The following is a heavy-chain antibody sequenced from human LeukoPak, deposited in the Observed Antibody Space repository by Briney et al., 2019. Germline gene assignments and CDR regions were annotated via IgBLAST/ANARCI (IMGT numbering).Heavy chain of an antibody. D-gene: IGHD5-12*01. CDR2: ISYDGKNK. J-gene: IGHJ4*02. CDR1: GFTFSRYG. V-gene: IGHV3-30*03. Sequence: GGPLRLSCAASGFTFSRYGMHWVRQAPGKGLEWVAVISYDGKNKHFADSVKGRFTISRDNSKDTLYLQMNSLRAEDTAVYYCVRNGGVSGYDLLDYWGQGTLVTVSS. CDR3: VRNGGVSGYDLLDY.